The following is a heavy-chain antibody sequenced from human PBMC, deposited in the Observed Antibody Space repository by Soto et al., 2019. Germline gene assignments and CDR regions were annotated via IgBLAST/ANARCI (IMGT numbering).Heavy chain of an antibody. CDR2: IRKKGDGNTT. D-gene: IGHD2-15*01. J-gene: IGHJ4*02. Sequence: EVQLVESGGGLVQPGGSLRLSCAASGFTFSAHYMDWVRQAPGKGLEWVCLIRKKGDGNTTEYAASVKGKFTISRDDSQNSLHLEMNNLKTEEPAVYYCTDPTHGYLSAEYWGQGILVTVFS. V-gene: IGHV3-72*01. CDR1: GFTFSAHY. CDR3: TDPTHGYLSAEY.